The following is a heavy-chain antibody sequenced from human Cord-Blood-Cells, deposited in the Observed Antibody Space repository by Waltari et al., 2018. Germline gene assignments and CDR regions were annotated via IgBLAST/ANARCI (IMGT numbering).Heavy chain of an antibody. J-gene: IGHJ4*02. CDR1: GFTFSSYP. V-gene: IGHV3-30-3*01. D-gene: IGHD1-26*01. Sequence: QVQLVASGGGVVQPGRALRLSCAASGFTFSSYPIHAVRQAPGKGLEWVAVITYDGSNKYYADCGKGRFTISRDNSKNTLYLQMNSLRAEDTAVYYCVREGATGGFDYWGQGTLVTVSS. CDR2: ITYDGSNK. CDR3: VREGATGGFDY.